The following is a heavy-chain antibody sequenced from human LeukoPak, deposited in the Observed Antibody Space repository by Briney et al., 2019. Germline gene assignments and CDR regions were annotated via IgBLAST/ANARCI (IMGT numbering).Heavy chain of an antibody. J-gene: IGHJ4*02. CDR3: AREAGSGSYSNYFDY. V-gene: IGHV1-69*01. Sequence: GTSVKVSCKASGGTFSSYAISWVRQAPGQGLEWMGGIIPIFGTANYAQKFQGGVTITADESTSTAYMELSSLRSEDTAVYSCAREAGSGSYSNYFDYWGQGTLVTVSS. CDR1: GGTFSSYA. D-gene: IGHD3-10*01. CDR2: IIPIFGTA.